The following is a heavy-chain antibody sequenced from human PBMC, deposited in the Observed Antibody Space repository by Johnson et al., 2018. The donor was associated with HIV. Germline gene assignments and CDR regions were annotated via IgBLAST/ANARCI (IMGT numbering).Heavy chain of an antibody. Sequence: QVQLVESGGGVVQPGRSLRLSCAASGFTFSSYGMHWARQAPGKGLEWVATISYDGSDKYFADSVKGRFTIFRANSKNTLYLQLNSLRAEDTAVYYCAREWGNAFDIWGQGTMVTVSS. J-gene: IGHJ3*02. CDR3: AREWGNAFDI. D-gene: IGHD3-16*01. CDR1: GFTFSSYG. CDR2: ISYDGSDK. V-gene: IGHV3-30*03.